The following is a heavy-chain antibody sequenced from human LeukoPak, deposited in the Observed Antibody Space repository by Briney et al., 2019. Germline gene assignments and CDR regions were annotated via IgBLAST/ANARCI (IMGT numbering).Heavy chain of an antibody. CDR3: AEDGIRDFDWLLF. D-gene: IGHD3-9*01. V-gene: IGHV1-2*02. Sequence: GASLKVSCKASGYTFTGYYMHWARQAPGQGLELKGWVNPSSGGTNYAQKFQGRVTMTRDTSISTAYMELSRLRSDDTAVFFQAEDGIRDFDWLLFWGQGTLVTVSS. CDR1: GYTFTGYY. J-gene: IGHJ4*02. CDR2: VNPSSGGT.